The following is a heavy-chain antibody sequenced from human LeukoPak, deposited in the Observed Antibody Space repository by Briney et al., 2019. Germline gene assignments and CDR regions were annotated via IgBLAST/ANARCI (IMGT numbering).Heavy chain of an antibody. V-gene: IGHV3-30-3*01. CDR3: AREGARVLRY. J-gene: IGHJ4*02. CDR2: ISYDGSNK. CDR1: GFTFSSYA. D-gene: IGHD3-10*01. Sequence: PGRSLRLSCAASGFTFSSYAMHWVRQAPGKGLEWVAVISYDGSNKYYADSVKGRFTISRDNSKNTLYLQMNSLRAEDTAVYYCAREGARVLRYWGQGTLVTVSS.